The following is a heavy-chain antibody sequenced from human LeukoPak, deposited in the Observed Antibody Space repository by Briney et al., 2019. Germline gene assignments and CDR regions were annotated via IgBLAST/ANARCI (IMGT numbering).Heavy chain of an antibody. V-gene: IGHV1-2*02. Sequence: SVKVSCKASGYTFTGYYMHWVRQAPGQGLEWMGWINPNSGGTNYAQKFQGRVTMTRDTSISTAYMELSRLRSDDTAVYYCARKGSAYYDFWSGFSPFDYWGQGTLVTVSS. CDR1: GYTFTGYY. D-gene: IGHD3-3*01. J-gene: IGHJ4*02. CDR3: ARKGSAYYDFWSGFSPFDY. CDR2: INPNSGGT.